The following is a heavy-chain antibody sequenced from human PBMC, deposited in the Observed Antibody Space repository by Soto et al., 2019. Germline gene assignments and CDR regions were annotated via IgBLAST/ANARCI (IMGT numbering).Heavy chain of an antibody. J-gene: IGHJ2*01. CDR3: ASQTDGYFDL. CDR1: GFTVSSNY. CDR2: IYSDGTT. V-gene: IGHV3-66*04. Sequence: EVQLVESGGGLVQPGGSLRLSCAASGFTVSSNYMNWVRQAPGKGLEWVSVIYSDGTTYYADSVKGRFTISKDNSKNTLYLQMNSLIAEDTDVYYGASQTDGYFDLWGRCTLVSVSS.